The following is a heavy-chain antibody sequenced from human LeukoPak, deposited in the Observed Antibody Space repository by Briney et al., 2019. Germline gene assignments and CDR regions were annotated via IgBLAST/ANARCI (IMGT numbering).Heavy chain of an antibody. CDR2: ISYSGST. D-gene: IGHD3-22*01. CDR3: ARGAFNYYHTIGYSNDAFDI. Sequence: SQTLSLTCHVSGDSISSGGHYWSWIRQPPGKGLEWIAYISYSGSTYYNPSLTSRIIISVDTSKNRFSLKLSSLTAADTAVYFCARGAFNYYHTIGYSNDAFDIWGQGTMVTVSS. V-gene: IGHV4-31*03. J-gene: IGHJ3*02. CDR1: GDSISSGGHY.